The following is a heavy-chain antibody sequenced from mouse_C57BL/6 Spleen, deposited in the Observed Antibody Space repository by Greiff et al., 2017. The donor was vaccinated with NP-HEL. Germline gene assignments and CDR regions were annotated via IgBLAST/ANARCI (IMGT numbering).Heavy chain of an antibody. CDR3: ARSGYYGSSYGWYFDV. CDR1: GYTFTDYY. D-gene: IGHD1-1*01. V-gene: IGHV1-76*01. CDR2: IYPGSGNT. J-gene: IGHJ1*03. Sequence: QVQLQQSGAELVRPGASVKLSCKASGYTFTDYYINWVKQRPGQGLEWIARIYPGSGNTYYNEKFKGKATLTAEKSSSTAYMQLSSLTSEDSAVYFCARSGYYGSSYGWYFDVWGTGTTVTVSS.